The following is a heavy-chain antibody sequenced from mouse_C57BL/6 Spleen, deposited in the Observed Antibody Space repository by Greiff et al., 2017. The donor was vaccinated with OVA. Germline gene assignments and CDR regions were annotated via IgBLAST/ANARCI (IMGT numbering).Heavy chain of an antibody. D-gene: IGHD1-1*01. CDR3: ALYYYGSSYWYFDV. J-gene: IGHJ1*03. CDR1: GFNIKDYY. CDR2: IDPEDGET. V-gene: IGHV14-2*01. Sequence: VQLKQSGAELVKPGASVKLSCTASGFNIKDYYMHWVKQRTEQGLEWIGRIDPEDGETKYAPKFQGKATITADTSSNTAYLQLSSLTSEDTAVYYCALYYYGSSYWYFDVWGTGTTVTISS.